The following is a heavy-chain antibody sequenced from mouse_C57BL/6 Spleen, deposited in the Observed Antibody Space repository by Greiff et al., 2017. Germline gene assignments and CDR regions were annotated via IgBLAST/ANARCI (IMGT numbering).Heavy chain of an antibody. D-gene: IGHD2-5*01. Sequence: VQLQQSGAELVRPGASVKLSCTASGFNIKDDYMHWVKQRPEQGLEWIGWIDPENGDTAYASKFQGKATITADTSSNTAYLQLSSLTSEDTAVYYCTKTYYSNYEEGAMDYWGQGTSVTVSS. J-gene: IGHJ4*01. CDR2: IDPENGDT. CDR3: TKTYYSNYEEGAMDY. V-gene: IGHV14-4*01. CDR1: GFNIKDDY.